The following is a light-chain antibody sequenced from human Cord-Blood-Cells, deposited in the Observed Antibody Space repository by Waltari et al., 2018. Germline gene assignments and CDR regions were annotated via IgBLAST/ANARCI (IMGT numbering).Light chain of an antibody. J-gene: IGKJ3*01. CDR3: QQYNNAPLT. Sequence: EIVMPQSPATLAVSPGERATLSCRARQSVSSNFAWYQQKPGQAPRLLICCASTRATGVPGRVSGSGAGTEFTLTISSLQAEDFAVYYCQQYNNAPLTFGPGTQVDIK. CDR2: CAS. V-gene: IGKV3-15*01. CDR1: QSVSSN.